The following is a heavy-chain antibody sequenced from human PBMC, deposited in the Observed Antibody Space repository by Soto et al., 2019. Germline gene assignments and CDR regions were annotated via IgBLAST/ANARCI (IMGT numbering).Heavy chain of an antibody. J-gene: IGHJ2*01. D-gene: IGHD7-27*01. Sequence: GGSLRLSCAASGFTFSSYAMSWVRQAPGKGLEWVSAISGSGGSTYYADSVKGRFTISRDNSKNTLYLQMNSLRAEDTAVYYCLRTTGDSYFDRWGRGTLVTVSS. V-gene: IGHV3-23*01. CDR1: GFTFSSYA. CDR3: LRTTGDSYFDR. CDR2: ISGSGGST.